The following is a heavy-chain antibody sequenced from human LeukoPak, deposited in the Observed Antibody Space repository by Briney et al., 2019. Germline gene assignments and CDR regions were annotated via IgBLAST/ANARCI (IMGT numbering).Heavy chain of an antibody. CDR3: ARQFGLMRSYRHLDH. CDR2: VYFNGDT. J-gene: IGHJ4*02. D-gene: IGHD3/OR15-3a*01. Sequence: SETLSLTCNVSGGSISSYYWTWVRQPPGQTLQWIGNVYFNGDTDFDPSLTSRVTISVATSNNQFSLKLSSVTAADTAVYYCARQFGLMRSYRHLDHWGPGILVTVSA. V-gene: IGHV4-59*08. CDR1: GGSISSYY.